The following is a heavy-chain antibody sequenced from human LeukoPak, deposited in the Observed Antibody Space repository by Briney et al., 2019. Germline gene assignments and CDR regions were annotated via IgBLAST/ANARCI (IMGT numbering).Heavy chain of an antibody. Sequence: GRSLRLSCAASGFTFSDYGMHWVRQAPGKGLEWVAVISYDGSNKLYADSVKGRFTISRDNSQNTLYLQMNSLRVEDTAVYYCAKTRTNYYDSSGYSYYFDYWGQGTLVTVSS. J-gene: IGHJ4*02. CDR2: ISYDGSNK. V-gene: IGHV3-30*18. D-gene: IGHD3-22*01. CDR3: AKTRTNYYDSSGYSYYFDY. CDR1: GFTFSDYG.